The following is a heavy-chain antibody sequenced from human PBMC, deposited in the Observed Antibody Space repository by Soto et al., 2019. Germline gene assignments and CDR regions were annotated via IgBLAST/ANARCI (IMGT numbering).Heavy chain of an antibody. J-gene: IGHJ5*02. CDR2: IIPIFGTA. V-gene: IGHV1-69*12. CDR1: GGTFSSYA. CDR3: ARGYRSGWYGNWFDP. D-gene: IGHD6-19*01. Sequence: QVQLVQSGAEVKKPGSSVKVSCKASGGTFSSYAISWVRQAPGQGLEWMGGIIPIFGTANYAQKFQGRVTITADESTRTAYMELGSLRSEDTAGYYCARGYRSGWYGNWFDPWGQGTLVTVSS.